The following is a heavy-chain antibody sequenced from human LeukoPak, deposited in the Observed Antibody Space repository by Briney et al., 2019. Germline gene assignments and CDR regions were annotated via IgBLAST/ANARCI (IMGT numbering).Heavy chain of an antibody. CDR3: ARGNSTYYDILTGYPLYYYYYGMDV. CDR2: IYYSGST. CDR1: GGSISSYY. J-gene: IGHJ6*02. Sequence: SETLSLTCTVSGGSISSYYWSWIRQPPGKGLEWIGYIYYSGSTNYNPSLKSRVTISVDTSKNQFSLKLSSVTAADTAVYYCARGNSTYYDILTGYPLYYYYYGMDVWGQGTTVTVSS. D-gene: IGHD3-9*01. V-gene: IGHV4-59*12.